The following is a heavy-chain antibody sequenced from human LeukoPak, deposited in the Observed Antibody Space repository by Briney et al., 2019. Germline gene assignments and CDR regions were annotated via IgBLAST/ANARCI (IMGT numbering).Heavy chain of an antibody. CDR2: INHSGGT. V-gene: IGHV4-34*01. D-gene: IGHD5-24*01. Sequence: SETLSLTCAASGDSFSSYYWSWIRQPPGKGLEWIGAINHSGGTNYNPSLKSRVTISVDTSKNQFSLKLSSVTAADTAVYYCARGGDGYNYYAWLVGYFDYWGQGTLVTVSS. J-gene: IGHJ4*02. CDR1: GDSFSSYY. CDR3: ARGGDGYNYYAWLVGYFDY.